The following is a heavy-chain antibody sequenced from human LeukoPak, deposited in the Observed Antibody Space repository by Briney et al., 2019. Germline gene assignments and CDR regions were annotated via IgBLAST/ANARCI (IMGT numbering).Heavy chain of an antibody. CDR3: ARATMYYDFWSGYYPGRDYFDY. D-gene: IGHD3-3*01. V-gene: IGHV3-23*01. CDR2: ISGSGGST. CDR1: GFTFSSYA. J-gene: IGHJ4*02. Sequence: GGSLRLSCAASGFTFSSYAMSWVRQAPGKGLEWVSAISGSGGSTYYADSVKGRFTISRDNSKNSLYLQMNSLRAEDTAVYYCARATMYYDFWSGYYPGRDYFDYWGQGTLVTVSS.